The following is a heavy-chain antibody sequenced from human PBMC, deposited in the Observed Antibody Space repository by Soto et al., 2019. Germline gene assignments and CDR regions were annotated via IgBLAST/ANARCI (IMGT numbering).Heavy chain of an antibody. D-gene: IGHD3-3*01. Sequence: ASETLSLTCAVSGYSISSGYYWGWIRQPPGKGLEWIGSIYHSGSTYYNPSLKSRVTISVDTSKNQFSLKLSSVTAADTAVYYCARPITIFGVAYDAFDIWGQGTMVTVSS. CDR2: IYHSGST. V-gene: IGHV4-38-2*01. J-gene: IGHJ3*02. CDR3: ARPITIFGVAYDAFDI. CDR1: GYSISSGYY.